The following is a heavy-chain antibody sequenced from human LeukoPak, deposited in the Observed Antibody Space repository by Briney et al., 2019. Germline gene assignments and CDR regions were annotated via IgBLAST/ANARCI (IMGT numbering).Heavy chain of an antibody. Sequence: PSETLSLTCTVSGGSISSGSYYWSWIRQPAGKGLEWIGCIYTSGSTNYNPSLKRRVTISVDTSKNQFSLKLSSVTAADTAVYYCARDLILWFGEIWGRNAFDIWGQGTMVTVSS. CDR2: IYTSGST. J-gene: IGHJ3*02. D-gene: IGHD3-10*01. CDR3: ARDLILWFGEIWGRNAFDI. V-gene: IGHV4-61*02. CDR1: GGSISSGSYY.